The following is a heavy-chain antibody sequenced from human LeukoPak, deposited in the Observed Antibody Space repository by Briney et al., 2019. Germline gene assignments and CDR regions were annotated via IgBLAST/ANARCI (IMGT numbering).Heavy chain of an antibody. D-gene: IGHD1-26*01. V-gene: IGHV3-74*01. CDR3: ARVGKSGSYYYFDY. Sequence: GGSLRLSCTASGFTFSTYWMYWVRHAPGKGLVWVSRINTDGRNTGYADSVKGRFTISRDNAKNTLYLQMTILTAEDTAVYYCARVGKSGSYYYFDYWGQGTLVTVSS. J-gene: IGHJ4*02. CDR1: GFTFSTYW. CDR2: INTDGRNT.